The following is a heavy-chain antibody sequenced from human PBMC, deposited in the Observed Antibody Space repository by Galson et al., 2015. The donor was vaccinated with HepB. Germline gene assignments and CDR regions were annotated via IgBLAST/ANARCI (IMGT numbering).Heavy chain of an antibody. CDR2: ISYDGSNK. J-gene: IGHJ4*02. CDR1: GFTFSSYG. V-gene: IGHV3-30*18. Sequence: SLRLSCAASGFTFSSYGMHWVRQAPGKGLEWVAVISYDGSNKYYADSVKGRFTISRDNSKNTLYLQMNSLRAEDTAVYYCAKLWDRGTVTTWDYWGQGTLVTVSS. CDR3: AKLWDRGTVTTWDY. D-gene: IGHD4-17*01.